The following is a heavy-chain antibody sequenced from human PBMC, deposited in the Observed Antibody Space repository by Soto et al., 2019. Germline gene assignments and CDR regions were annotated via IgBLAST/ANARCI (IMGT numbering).Heavy chain of an antibody. J-gene: IGHJ5*02. Sequence: GGSLRLSCAASGFTFSSYAMSWVRQAPGKGLEWVSAISGSGGSTYYADSVRGRFTISRDNSKNTLYLQMNSLRAEDTAVYYCAKGGYYDSSGTTTDPNWFDPWGQGTLVTVSS. CDR2: ISGSGGST. CDR3: AKGGYYDSSGTTTDPNWFDP. D-gene: IGHD3-22*01. CDR1: GFTFSSYA. V-gene: IGHV3-23*01.